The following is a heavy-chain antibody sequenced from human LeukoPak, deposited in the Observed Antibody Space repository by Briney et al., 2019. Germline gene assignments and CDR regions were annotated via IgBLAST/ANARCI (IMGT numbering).Heavy chain of an antibody. D-gene: IGHD4-17*01. J-gene: IGHJ1*01. Sequence: ASVKVSCKASGNIITSYAMNWVRQAPGQGLEWMGGIIPIFGTANYAQKFQGRVTITADESTSTAYMELSSLRSEDTAVYYCARDPLRGTTVTMGGVQHWGQGTLVTVSS. CDR3: ARDPLRGTTVTMGGVQH. CDR2: IIPIFGTA. V-gene: IGHV1-69*13. CDR1: GNIITSYA.